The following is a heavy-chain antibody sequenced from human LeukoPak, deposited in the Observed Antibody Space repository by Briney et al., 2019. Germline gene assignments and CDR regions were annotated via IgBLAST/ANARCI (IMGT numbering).Heavy chain of an antibody. J-gene: IGHJ4*02. CDR1: GFTFSDSA. V-gene: IGHV3-23*01. Sequence: GGSLRLSCAASGFTFSDSAMSWVRQASGRGLEWASLISASGGNSYYADSVKGRFTVSRDSSKNTLHLQMNSLRAEDTAVYYCARDIELSCWGQGTLVTVSS. CDR3: ARDIELSC. D-gene: IGHD1-26*01. CDR2: ISASGGNS.